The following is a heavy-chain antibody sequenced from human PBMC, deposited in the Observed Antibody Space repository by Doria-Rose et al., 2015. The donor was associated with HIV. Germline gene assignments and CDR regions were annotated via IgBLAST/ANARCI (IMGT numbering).Heavy chain of an antibody. D-gene: IGHD3-10*01. CDR2: ISSTSAYI. CDR1: GFTFSSHR. CDR3: ATGVTLDY. V-gene: IGHV3-21*01. J-gene: IGHJ4*02. Sequence: VQLQESGGGLARPGGSLRLSCATSGFTFSSHRINWVRQAPGKGLEWVSSISSTSAYINYADSVRGRFTISRDNASNSLYLQMDSLRAEDTAIYYCATGVTLDYWGQGTLVTVSS.